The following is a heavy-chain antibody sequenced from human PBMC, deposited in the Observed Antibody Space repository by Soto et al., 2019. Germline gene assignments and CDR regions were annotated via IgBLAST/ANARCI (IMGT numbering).Heavy chain of an antibody. J-gene: IGHJ4*02. CDR3: ARTPVGTSYQFDY. CDR2: ISYDGSNK. CDR1: GFTFSSYA. V-gene: IGHV3-30-3*01. D-gene: IGHD2-15*01. Sequence: PGGSLRLSCAASGFTFSSYAMHWVRQAPGKGLEWVAVISYDGSNKYYADSVKGRFTISRDNSKNTLYLQMNSLRAEDTAVYYCARTPVGTSYQFDYWGQGTLVTVSS.